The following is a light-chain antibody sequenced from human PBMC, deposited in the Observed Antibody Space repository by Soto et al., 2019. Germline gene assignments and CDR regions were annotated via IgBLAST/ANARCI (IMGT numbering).Light chain of an antibody. CDR3: SPYTSSSTWV. V-gene: IGLV2-14*01. J-gene: IGLJ3*02. CDR1: SSDVGGYNY. CDR2: EVS. Sequence: QSALTQPASVSGSPGQSITISCTGTSSDVGGYNYVSWYQQRPGKAPKLMIYEVSNRPSGVSNRFSGSKSGNTASLTISGLQAEDEADYYCSPYTSSSTWVFGGGTKLTVL.